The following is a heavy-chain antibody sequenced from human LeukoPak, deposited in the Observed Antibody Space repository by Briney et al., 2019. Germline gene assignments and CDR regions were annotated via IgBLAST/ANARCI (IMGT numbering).Heavy chain of an antibody. CDR1: GFTFSSYG. J-gene: IGHJ6*02. CDR2: ISYDGSNK. V-gene: IGHV3-30*18. Sequence: PGRSLILSCAASGFTFSSYGMHWVRQAPGKGLEWVAVISYDGSNKYYADSVKGRFTISRDNSKNTLYLQMNSLRAEDTAVYYCAKDLDAASRWLGRGIAVAEPVSGYYGMDVWGQGTTVTVSS. CDR3: AKDLDAASRWLGRGIAVAEPVSGYYGMDV. D-gene: IGHD6-19*01.